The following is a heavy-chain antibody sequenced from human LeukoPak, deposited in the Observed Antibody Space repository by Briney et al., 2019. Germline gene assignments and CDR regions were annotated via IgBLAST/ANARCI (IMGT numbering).Heavy chain of an antibody. CDR2: INLNNGGT. J-gene: IGHJ4*02. CDR1: GYTFTGYY. CDR3: AREGYDSL. Sequence: ASVKVSCKASGYTFTGYYMQWVRQAPGQGLEWMGRINLNNGGTNYAQNFQGRVTMTRDTSITTVYMELSRLTYDDTAVYYCAREGYDSLWGQGTLVTVSS. V-gene: IGHV1-2*06. D-gene: IGHD3-3*01.